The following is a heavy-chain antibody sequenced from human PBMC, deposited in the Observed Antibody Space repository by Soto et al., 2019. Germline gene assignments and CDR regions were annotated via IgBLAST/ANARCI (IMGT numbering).Heavy chain of an antibody. Sequence: SETLSLTCTVSGGSISGYYWSWLRQPPGKGLEWIGYIYYSGSTNYNPSLKNRVTISVVMPKNQFSLELSAVTAADTAVYYCPRVSRDGYNPRPEYFDYWGQGTLVTVS. CDR3: PRVSRDGYNPRPEYFDY. V-gene: IGHV4-59*01. CDR2: IYYSGST. D-gene: IGHD5-12*01. CDR1: GGSISGYY. J-gene: IGHJ4*02.